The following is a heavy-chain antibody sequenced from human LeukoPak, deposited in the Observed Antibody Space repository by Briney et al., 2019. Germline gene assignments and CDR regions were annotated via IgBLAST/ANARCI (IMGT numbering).Heavy chain of an antibody. V-gene: IGHV6-1*01. CDR1: GDSVSSNDAA. J-gene: IGHJ4*02. Sequence: SQTLSLTCAISGDSVSSNDAAWNWVRQSPSRGLEWLGRTYYRSQWNNDYAVSVKSRITISPDTSKNQFSLQLKSMTPEDTAVYYCARTRGGVFDSWGQGTLVTVSS. CDR3: ARTRGGVFDS. CDR2: TYYRSQWNN.